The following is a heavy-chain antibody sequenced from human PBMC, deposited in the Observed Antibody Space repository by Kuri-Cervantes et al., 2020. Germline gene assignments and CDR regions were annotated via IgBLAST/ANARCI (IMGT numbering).Heavy chain of an antibody. CDR1: GGSISSTNW. J-gene: IGHJ3*02. CDR2: IYHSGST. Sequence: SCAVSGGSISSTNWWNWVRQPPGKGLEWIGEIYHSGSTNYNPSLKSRVTISVDTSKNQFSLKLTSVTATDTAVYFCARAGQFIPVAGRDAFDIWGQGTLVTVSS. V-gene: IGHV4-4*01. D-gene: IGHD6-19*01. CDR3: ARAGQFIPVAGRDAFDI.